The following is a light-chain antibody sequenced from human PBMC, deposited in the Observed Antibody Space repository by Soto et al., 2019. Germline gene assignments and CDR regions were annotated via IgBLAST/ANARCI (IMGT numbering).Light chain of an antibody. J-gene: IGKJ5*01. V-gene: IGKV3-15*01. CDR2: GAS. CDR1: RSVSNN. CDR3: QQYNNWPLP. Sequence: EIVMTQSPATLSVSPGERVTLSCRASRSVSNNLAWHQQRPGQAPRLLIYGASTRATGIPARSSGSWSGTEFTLTISSLQSEDSAVYYCQQYNNWPLPFGQGTRLQI.